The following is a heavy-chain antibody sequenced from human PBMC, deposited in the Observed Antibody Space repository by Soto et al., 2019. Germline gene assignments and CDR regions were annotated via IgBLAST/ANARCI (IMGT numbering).Heavy chain of an antibody. CDR1: GFTFSTYA. V-gene: IGHV3-23*05. CDR2: IDNSGGIT. D-gene: IGHD5-18*01. CDR3: AKGGYNYGFLSDC. J-gene: IGHJ4*02. Sequence: EVQLLESGGGLVQPGGSLRLSCAASGFTFSTYAMSWVRQAPGKGLEWVSTIDNSGGITYYADSVKGRFTISRDNSKNTLYLQMNSLRAEDPAVYYCAKGGYNYGFLSDCWGQGTLVTVSS.